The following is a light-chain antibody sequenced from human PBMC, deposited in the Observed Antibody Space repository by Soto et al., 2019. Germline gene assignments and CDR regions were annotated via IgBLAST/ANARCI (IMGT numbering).Light chain of an antibody. V-gene: IGKV2-24*01. CDR2: KIS. CDR1: QGLLHTDGYTY. J-gene: IGKJ2*01. CDR3: VQSTLSPFT. Sequence: DIVLTQSPLSAPVTVGQPASISCTSSQGLLHTDGYTYLSWLQQRPVQPARLLIYKISSRFSGVPDKFSGSGAGKHLTLTIARVKPEDVGVYYCVQSTLSPFTFGRGTKLEIK.